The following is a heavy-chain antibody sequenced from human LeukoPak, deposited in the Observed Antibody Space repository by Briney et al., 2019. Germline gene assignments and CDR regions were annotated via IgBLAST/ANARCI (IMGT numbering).Heavy chain of an antibody. CDR1: GFTFSGSA. Sequence: GGSLRLSCAASGFTFSGSAMHWVRQASGKGLEWVGRIRSKANSYATAYAASVKGRFTISRDDSKNTAYLQMNSLKTEDMAVYYCTRRVDSSGYYGIDYWGQGTLVTVSS. V-gene: IGHV3-73*01. D-gene: IGHD3-22*01. CDR3: TRRVDSSGYYGIDY. J-gene: IGHJ4*02. CDR2: IRSKANSYAT.